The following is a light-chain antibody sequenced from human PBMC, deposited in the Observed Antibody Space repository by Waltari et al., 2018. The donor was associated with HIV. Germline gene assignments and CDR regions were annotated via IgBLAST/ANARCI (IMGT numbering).Light chain of an antibody. Sequence: QSALAQPASVSGSPGQSITISCTGTNSDIGEYNYVTWYQKHPDKATKVIIYEVSNRPSGVSNRFSGSKSGNTASLTISGLRAEDEGDYFCGTYTSTTTLYVFGTGTRVAVL. CDR3: GTYTSTTTLYV. J-gene: IGLJ1*01. CDR2: EVS. V-gene: IGLV2-14*01. CDR1: NSDIGEYNY.